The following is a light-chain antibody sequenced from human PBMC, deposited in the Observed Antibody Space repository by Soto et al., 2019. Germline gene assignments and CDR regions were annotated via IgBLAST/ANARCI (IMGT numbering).Light chain of an antibody. V-gene: IGKV3-20*01. J-gene: IGKJ4*01. CDR1: QSVSSSY. CDR2: GAS. CDR3: QQHGSSPLT. Sequence: EIVLTQSPGTLSLSPGERATLSCRASQSVSSSYLAWYQHKSGQAPRLLIYGASSRATGIPARFSGSGSGTDFTLTISRLEPEDFAVYYWQQHGSSPLTFGGGTKVEIK.